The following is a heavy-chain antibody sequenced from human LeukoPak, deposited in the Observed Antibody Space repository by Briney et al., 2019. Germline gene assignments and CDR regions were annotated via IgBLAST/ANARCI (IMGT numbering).Heavy chain of an antibody. Sequence: ASVKVSCKASGYTFTSYGISWVRQAPGQGLEWMELISAYNGNTNYPQKLQRRVTMISDTATSTGHMELRSLRSDDTAVYYCARDPAFDPWGQGTLVTVSS. V-gene: IGHV1-18*01. J-gene: IGHJ5*02. CDR1: GYTFTSYG. CDR3: ARDPAFDP. CDR2: ISAYNGNT.